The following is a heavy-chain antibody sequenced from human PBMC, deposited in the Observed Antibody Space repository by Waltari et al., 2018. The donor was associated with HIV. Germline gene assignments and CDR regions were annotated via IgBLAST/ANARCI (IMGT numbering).Heavy chain of an antibody. D-gene: IGHD6-13*01. V-gene: IGHV1-2*02. Sequence: QVQLVQSGAEVKKPGASVKVSCKASGYTFTGYYMPWVRQAPGQGLEGMGWINPNSGGTNYAQKFQGRVTMTRDTSISTAYMELSRLRSDDTAVYYCAREEGRAAAGTDYWGQGTLVTVSS. CDR3: AREEGRAAAGTDY. CDR1: GYTFTGYY. CDR2: INPNSGGT. J-gene: IGHJ4*02.